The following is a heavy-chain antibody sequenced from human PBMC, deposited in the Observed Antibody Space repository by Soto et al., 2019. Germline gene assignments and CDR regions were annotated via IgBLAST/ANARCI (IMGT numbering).Heavy chain of an antibody. CDR3: TTMEWIQLWLRDY. V-gene: IGHV3-15*07. CDR1: GFTFSNAW. J-gene: IGHJ4*02. Sequence: GESLKISCAASGFTFSNAWMNWVRQAPGKGLEWVGRIKSKTDGGTTDYAAPVKGRFTISRDDSKNTLYLQMNSLKTEDTAVYYCTTMEWIQLWLRDYWGQGTLVTVSS. D-gene: IGHD5-18*01. CDR2: IKSKTDGGTT.